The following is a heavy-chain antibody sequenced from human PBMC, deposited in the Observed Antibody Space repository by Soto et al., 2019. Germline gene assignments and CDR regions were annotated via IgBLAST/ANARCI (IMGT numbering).Heavy chain of an antibody. CDR2: IYYSGST. CDR1: GGSISGGGYY. D-gene: IGHD3-10*01. CDR3: ARVGELLGVSWFDP. J-gene: IGHJ5*02. V-gene: IGHV4-31*03. Sequence: PSETLSLTCTVSGGSISGGGYYWSWIRQHPGKGLEWIGYIYYSGSTYYNPSLKSRVTISVDTSKNQFSLKLSSVTAADTAVYYCARVGELLGVSWFDPWGQGTLVTVSS.